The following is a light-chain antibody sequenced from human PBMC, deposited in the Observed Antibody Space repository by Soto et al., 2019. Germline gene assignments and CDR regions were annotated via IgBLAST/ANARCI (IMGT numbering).Light chain of an antibody. CDR2: WAS. CDR1: QSVLYSSNNKNY. V-gene: IGKV4-1*01. J-gene: IGKJ2*01. CDR3: QQYSSTPAS. Sequence: DIVMTQSPDSLAVSLGERATINCKSSQSVLYSSNNKNYLAWYQQKPGQPPKLLIYWASTRESGVPDRFSGSGSGKDFTLTISSLQAEDVAVYYCQQYSSTPASFGQGTKLEIK.